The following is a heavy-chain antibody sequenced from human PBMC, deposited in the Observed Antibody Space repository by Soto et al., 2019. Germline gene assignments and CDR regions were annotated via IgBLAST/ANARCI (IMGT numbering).Heavy chain of an antibody. D-gene: IGHD2-15*01. CDR2: IYYSGST. CDR1: GGSISSSSYY. V-gene: IGHV4-39*01. J-gene: IGHJ4*02. CDR3: ARHVTPTHGVGFYVDY. Sequence: QLQLQESGPGLVKPSETLSLTCTVSGGSISSSSYYWGWIRQPPGKGLEWIGSIYYSGSTYYNPSLKSRVTISVDTSKNQFTLKLSSVTAADTAVYYCARHVTPTHGVGFYVDYWGQGTLVTVSS.